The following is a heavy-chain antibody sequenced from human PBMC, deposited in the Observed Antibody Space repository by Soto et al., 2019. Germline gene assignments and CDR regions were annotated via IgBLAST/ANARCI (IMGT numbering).Heavy chain of an antibody. CDR2: IYYSGST. D-gene: IGHD3-3*01. V-gene: IGHV4-31*03. Sequence: SETLSLTCTVSGGSISSSSYYWGWIRQPPGKGLEWIGYIYYSGSTYYNPSLKSRVTISVDTSKNQFSLKLSSVTAADTAVYYCARDVEGEWLLPKGADAFDIWGQGTMVT. CDR1: GGSISSSSYY. CDR3: ARDVEGEWLLPKGADAFDI. J-gene: IGHJ3*02.